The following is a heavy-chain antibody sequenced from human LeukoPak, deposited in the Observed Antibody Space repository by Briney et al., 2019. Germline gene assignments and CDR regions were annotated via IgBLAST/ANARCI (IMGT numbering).Heavy chain of an antibody. V-gene: IGHV3-21*01. Sequence: GGSLRLSCVASGFTVRRDYMSWVRQAPGKGLEWVSSISGSSSYTFYADSVRGRFTISRDNAKNSLYLQMNSLRAEDTAVYYCARGTTGGYSPSHWGQGTLVTVSS. CDR2: ISGSSSYT. CDR3: ARGTTGGYSPSH. CDR1: GFTVRRDY. J-gene: IGHJ4*02. D-gene: IGHD5-12*01.